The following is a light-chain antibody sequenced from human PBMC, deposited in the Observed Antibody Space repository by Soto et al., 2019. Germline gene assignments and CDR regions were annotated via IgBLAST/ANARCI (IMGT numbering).Light chain of an antibody. CDR2: DAS. Sequence: DIQMTQSPSTLSASVGDRVTITCRASQSISSWLAWYQQKPGKDPKLLIYDASSLESGVPSRFSGSGSGTKFTLTISSLQPDDFATYYCQQYNSYSPYTFGQGTKVDIK. J-gene: IGKJ2*01. CDR3: QQYNSYSPYT. CDR1: QSISSW. V-gene: IGKV1-5*01.